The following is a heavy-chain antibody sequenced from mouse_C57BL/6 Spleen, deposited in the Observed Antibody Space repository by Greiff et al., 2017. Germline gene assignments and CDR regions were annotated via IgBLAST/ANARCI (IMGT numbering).Heavy chain of an antibody. CDR1: GYTFTSYW. V-gene: IGHV1-53*01. Sequence: VQLQQSGTELVKPGASVKLSCKASGYTFTSYWMHWVKQRPGQGLEWIGNINPSNGGTNYNEKFKSKATLTVDKSSSTAYMQLSSLTSEDSAVYYCARYGNYGGYYFDYWGQGTTLTVSS. J-gene: IGHJ2*01. D-gene: IGHD2-1*01. CDR2: INPSNGGT. CDR3: ARYGNYGGYYFDY.